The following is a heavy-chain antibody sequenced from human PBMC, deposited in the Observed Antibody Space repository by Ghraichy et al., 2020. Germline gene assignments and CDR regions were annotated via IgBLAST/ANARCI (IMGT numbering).Heavy chain of an antibody. J-gene: IGHJ5*02. CDR3: ARTGVITIFGVVIKGWFDP. V-gene: IGHV1-18*01. D-gene: IGHD3-3*01. CDR1: GYTFTSYG. Sequence: ASVKVSCKASGYTFTSYGISWVRQAPGQGLEWMGWISAYNGNTNYAQKLQGRVTMTTDTSTSTAYMELRSLRSDDTAVYYCARTGVITIFGVVIKGWFDPWGQGTLVTVSS. CDR2: ISAYNGNT.